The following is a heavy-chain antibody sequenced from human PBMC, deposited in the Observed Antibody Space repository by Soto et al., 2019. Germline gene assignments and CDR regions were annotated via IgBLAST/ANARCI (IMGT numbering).Heavy chain of an antibody. V-gene: IGHV3-9*01. J-gene: IGHJ4*02. Sequence: EVQLVESGGGWVQPGRSLRLSCAASGFHFDDYAMHWVRQAPGKGLEWVSGLSWNSGSIGYADSVKGRFTISRDNSKNSLYLQMNGLRAEDTALYYCAKDASSSTHYFDYWGQGTLVTVSS. CDR3: AKDASSSTHYFDY. CDR1: GFHFDDYA. D-gene: IGHD6-6*01. CDR2: LSWNSGSI.